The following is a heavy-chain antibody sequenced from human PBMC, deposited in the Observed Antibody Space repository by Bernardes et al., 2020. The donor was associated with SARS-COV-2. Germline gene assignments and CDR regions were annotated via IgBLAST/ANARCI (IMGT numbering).Heavy chain of an antibody. CDR2: ISAYNGNT. CDR3: ASCSSGWYYYYYGMDV. CDR1: GYTFTSYG. J-gene: IGHJ6*02. V-gene: IGHV1-18*04. D-gene: IGHD6-19*01. Sequence: ASVKVSCKASGYTFTSYGISWVRQAPGQGLEWMGWISAYNGNTNYAQKLQGRVTMTTDTSTSTAYMELRSLRSDDTAVYYCASCSSGWYYYYYGMDVWGQGTTVTVSS.